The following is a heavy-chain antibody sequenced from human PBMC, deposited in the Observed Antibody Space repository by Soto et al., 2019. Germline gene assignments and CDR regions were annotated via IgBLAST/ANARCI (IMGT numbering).Heavy chain of an antibody. D-gene: IGHD1-1*01. V-gene: IGHV4-30-4*01. Sequence: QVQLQESGPGLVKPSQTLSLTCTVSGGSISSGDYYWRWIRQPPGKGLEWLGYIYYSRSTSYNPSLRSGTTISVDTSKNQFSLKLTSVTAADTAVYYCARALNIAADWNVSWFDPWGQGTLVTVSS. J-gene: IGHJ5*02. CDR1: GGSISSGDYY. CDR2: IYYSRST. CDR3: ARALNIAADWNVSWFDP.